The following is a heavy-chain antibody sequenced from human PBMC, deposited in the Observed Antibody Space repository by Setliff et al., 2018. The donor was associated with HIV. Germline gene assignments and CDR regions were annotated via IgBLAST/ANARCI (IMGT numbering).Heavy chain of an antibody. CDR2: ISPYNGDT. V-gene: IGHV1-2*02. J-gene: IGHJ4*02. CDR1: EYTFIDYF. Sequence: ASVKVSCKAFEYTFIDYFIHWVRQAPGQGLEWMGWISPYNGDTKILQKFRGRVTMTRDTSINAAYLDLSGLTSDDTAVYYCARQFSNSFDYWGQGALVTVPQ. CDR3: ARQFSNSFDY. D-gene: IGHD7-27*01.